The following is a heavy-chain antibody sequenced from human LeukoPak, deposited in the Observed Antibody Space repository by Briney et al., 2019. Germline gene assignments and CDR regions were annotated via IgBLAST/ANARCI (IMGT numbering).Heavy chain of an antibody. CDR3: AREIMITFGEVIPTPY. D-gene: IGHD3-16*02. CDR1: GFTVSSNY. CDR2: IYSGGST. Sequence: GGSLRLSCAASGFTVSSNYMSWVRQAPGKGLEWVSVIYSGGSTYYADSVKGRFTISRDNSKNTLYLQMNSLRAEDTAVYYCAREIMITFGEVIPTPYWGQGTLVTVSS. J-gene: IGHJ4*02. V-gene: IGHV3-66*02.